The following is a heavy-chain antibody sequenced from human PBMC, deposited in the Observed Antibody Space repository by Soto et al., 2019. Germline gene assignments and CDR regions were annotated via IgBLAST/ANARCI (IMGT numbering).Heavy chain of an antibody. CDR1: GYTFTSYG. J-gene: IGHJ6*02. D-gene: IGHD2-8*01. V-gene: IGHV1-18*04. CDR3: ARDRCTTDRCYTHHFDV. CDR2: ISVYTGNT. Sequence: QVHLVQSGGEVTRPGASVKVSCKSSGYTFTSYGVSWVRQAPGQGIEWLGWISVYTGNTKQAQKFQDRVTLTTEASTPTAYMELRSMRSDDPAVYYCARDRCTTDRCYTHHFDVWGQGTTVTVSS.